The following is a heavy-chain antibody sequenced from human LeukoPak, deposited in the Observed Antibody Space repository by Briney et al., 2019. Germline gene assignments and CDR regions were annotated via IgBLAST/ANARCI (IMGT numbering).Heavy chain of an antibody. CDR2: IGKSGHT. V-gene: IGHV3-13*01. CDR3: ASGAEGWNY. CDR1: GFTFSSYD. D-gene: IGHD2-15*01. J-gene: IGHJ4*02. Sequence: GVSLRLSCAASGFTFSSYDMHWLRQVTGKGLEWVSGIGKSGHTYYAGSVKGRFTISRENAKNSLYLQMNDLRAGDTAVYYCASGAEGWNYWGRGPLVSVSS.